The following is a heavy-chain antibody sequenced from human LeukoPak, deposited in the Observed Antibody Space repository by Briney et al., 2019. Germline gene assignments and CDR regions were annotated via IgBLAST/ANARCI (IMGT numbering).Heavy chain of an antibody. CDR2: IKQDGSEK. CDR1: GFTFSSYW. V-gene: IGHV3-7*01. Sequence: PGGSLRLSCAASGFTFSSYWMSWVRQAPGKGLEWVANIKQDGSEKYYVDSVKGRFTISRDNAKNSLYLQMNNLRAEDTAVYYCARNGAPVVTAITPYYYYMDVWGKGTTVTVSS. J-gene: IGHJ6*03. D-gene: IGHD2-21*02. CDR3: ARNGAPVVTAITPYYYYMDV.